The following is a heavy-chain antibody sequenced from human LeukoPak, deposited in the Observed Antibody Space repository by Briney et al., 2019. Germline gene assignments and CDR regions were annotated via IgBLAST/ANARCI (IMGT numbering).Heavy chain of an antibody. V-gene: IGHV4-31*03. CDR3: ARDRLDIVATTPNWFDP. CDR1: GGSISSGGYY. J-gene: IGHJ5*02. Sequence: SETLSLTCTVSGGSISSGGYYWSWIRQHPGKGLEWIGYIYYSGSTYYNPSLKSRVTISVDTSKNQFSLKLSSVTAADTAVYYCARDRLDIVATTPNWFDPWGQGTLVTVSS. CDR2: IYYSGST. D-gene: IGHD5-12*01.